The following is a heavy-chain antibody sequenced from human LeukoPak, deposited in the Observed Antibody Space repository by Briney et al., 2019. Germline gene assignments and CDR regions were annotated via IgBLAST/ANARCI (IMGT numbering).Heavy chain of an antibody. J-gene: IGHJ6*02. CDR2: IYYSGST. CDR3: ARDHGYYDRSLLGYGMDV. V-gene: IGHV4-59*01. CDR1: DGSFSSYY. D-gene: IGHD3-22*01. Sequence: PSETLSLTCTVSDGSFSSYYWSWIRQPPGKGLEWIGYIYYSGSTNYNPSLRSRVTISVDTSKNQFSLKLSSVTAADTAVYYCARDHGYYDRSLLGYGMDVWGQGTTVTVSS.